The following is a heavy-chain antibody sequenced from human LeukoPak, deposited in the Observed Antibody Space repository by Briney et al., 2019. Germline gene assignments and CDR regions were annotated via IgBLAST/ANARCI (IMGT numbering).Heavy chain of an antibody. J-gene: IGHJ4*02. Sequence: SETLSLTCTVSGGSVFSGSDYWGWIRQPPGKGLEWIGSIYYTGSTYYNPSLKSRVTIFVDTSKNQFSLNLSSVTAADTAVYFCARREAGVIVVSAFDYWGQGTLVTVSS. CDR2: IYYTGST. V-gene: IGHV4-39*01. CDR3: ARREAGVIVVSAFDY. D-gene: IGHD2-15*01. CDR1: GGSVFSGSDY.